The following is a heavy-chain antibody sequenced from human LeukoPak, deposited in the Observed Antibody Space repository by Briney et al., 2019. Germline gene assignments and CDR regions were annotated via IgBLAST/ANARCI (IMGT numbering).Heavy chain of an antibody. Sequence: ASVKVSCKASGYTFTGYNVHWVRQAPGQGLEWVGWISSDSGDTDCAQKFQGRVTMTRDTSISTAYMELSRLRSDDTAVYYCARDGGYSYGYYFDYWGQGTLVTVSS. D-gene: IGHD5-18*01. CDR2: ISSDSGDT. CDR1: GYTFTGYN. J-gene: IGHJ4*02. V-gene: IGHV1-2*02. CDR3: ARDGGYSYGYYFDY.